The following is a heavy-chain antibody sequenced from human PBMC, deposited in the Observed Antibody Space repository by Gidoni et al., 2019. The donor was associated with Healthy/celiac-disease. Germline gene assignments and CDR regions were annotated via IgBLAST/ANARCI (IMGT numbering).Heavy chain of an antibody. J-gene: IGHJ4*02. V-gene: IGHV3-30-3*01. CDR3: ARGPLPPGRVAATRGWWGY. D-gene: IGHD2-15*01. CDR1: GFTFSSSA. CDR2: ISYDGSNK. Sequence: QVQLVESGGGVVQPGRSLRLSCAASGFTFSSSAMHGVRQAPGKGLEWVAVISYDGSNKYYADSVKGRFTISRDNSKNTLYLQMNSLRAEDTAVYYCARGPLPPGRVAATRGWWGYWGQGTLVTVSS.